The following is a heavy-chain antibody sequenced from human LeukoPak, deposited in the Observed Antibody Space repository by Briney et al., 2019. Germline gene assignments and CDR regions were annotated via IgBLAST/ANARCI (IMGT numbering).Heavy chain of an antibody. CDR1: GFSFDDYA. CDR3: AKESSVYCTDGVCSLDF. CDR2: ISWDSANI. J-gene: IGHJ4*02. Sequence: GGSLRLSCAASGFSFDDYAMHWVRQPPGKGLEWVSGISWDSANIGYADSVKGRFTISRDNTKDSLYLQMNSLRVEDTAFYYCAKESSVYCTDGVCSLDFWGQGSLVTVSA. V-gene: IGHV3-9*01. D-gene: IGHD2-8*01.